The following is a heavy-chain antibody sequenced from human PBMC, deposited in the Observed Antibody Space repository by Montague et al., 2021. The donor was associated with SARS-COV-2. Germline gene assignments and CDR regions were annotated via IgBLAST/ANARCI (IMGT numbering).Heavy chain of an antibody. CDR3: ARLASGWWELTLDY. Sequence: SETLSLTCTVSGGSISSSSYYWGWIRQPPGKGLEWIGSIYYNGSTYYNPSLKSRVTISVDTSKNQFSLKLSSVTAADTAVYYCARLASGWWELTLDYWGQGTLVTVSS. CDR2: IYYNGST. D-gene: IGHD2-15*01. V-gene: IGHV4-39*01. J-gene: IGHJ4*02. CDR1: GGSISSSSYY.